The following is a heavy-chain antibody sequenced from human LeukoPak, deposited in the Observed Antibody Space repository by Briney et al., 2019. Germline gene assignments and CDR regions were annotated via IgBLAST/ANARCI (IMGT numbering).Heavy chain of an antibody. CDR3: ACDFWSGPEGSHYYYMDV. Sequence: GGSLRLSCAASGFTFSGFWMSWVRQAPTKGLEWVANIKYDGSDKRYVDSVKGRFTVSRDNANNSLYLQMNSLRAEDTAVYYCACDFWSGPEGSHYYYMDVWGKGTTVTVSS. CDR2: IKYDGSDK. J-gene: IGHJ6*03. CDR1: GFTFSGFW. V-gene: IGHV3-7*03. D-gene: IGHD3-3*01.